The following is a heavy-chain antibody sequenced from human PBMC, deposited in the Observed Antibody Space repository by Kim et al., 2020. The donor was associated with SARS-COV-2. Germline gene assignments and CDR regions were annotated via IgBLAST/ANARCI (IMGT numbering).Heavy chain of an antibody. CDR2: INHSGST. CDR3: ARRYSSSWNPARYNWFDP. J-gene: IGHJ5*02. CDR1: GGSFSGYY. D-gene: IGHD6-13*01. Sequence: SETLSLTCAVYGGSFSGYYWSWIRQPPGKGLEWIGEINHSGSTNYNPSLKSRVTISVDTSKNQFSLKLSSVTAADTAVYYCARRYSSSWNPARYNWFDPWGQGTLVTVSS. V-gene: IGHV4-34*01.